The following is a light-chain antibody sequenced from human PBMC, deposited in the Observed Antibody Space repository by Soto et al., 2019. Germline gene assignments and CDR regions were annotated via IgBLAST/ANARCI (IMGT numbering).Light chain of an antibody. Sequence: QSVLTQPASVSGSPGQSITISCTGTSSDVGGYNYVSWYQQHPGKGPTLMIYEASQRPSGISHRFSGSKSGNTASLTISGLQTEDEANYYCCSYAGRSTWVFGGGTKLTVL. V-gene: IGLV2-23*01. CDR1: SSDVGGYNY. CDR2: EAS. CDR3: CSYAGRSTWV. J-gene: IGLJ3*02.